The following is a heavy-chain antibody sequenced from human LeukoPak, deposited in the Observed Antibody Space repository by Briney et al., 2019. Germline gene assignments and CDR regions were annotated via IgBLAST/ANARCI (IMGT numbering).Heavy chain of an antibody. CDR3: ARDLDNDYGGGDWFDP. V-gene: IGHV3-53*01. Sequence: TGGSLRLSCAASGFTVSSNYMSWVRQAPGKGLEWVSVIYSGGSTYYADSVKGRFTISRDNSKNTLYLQMNSLRAEDTAVYYCARDLDNDYGGGDWFDPWGQGTLVTVSS. CDR1: GFTVSSNY. J-gene: IGHJ5*02. D-gene: IGHD4-23*01. CDR2: IYSGGST.